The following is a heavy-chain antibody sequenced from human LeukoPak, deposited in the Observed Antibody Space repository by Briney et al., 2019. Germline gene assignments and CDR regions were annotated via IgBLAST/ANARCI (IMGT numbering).Heavy chain of an antibody. CDR3: ARSITMVRGVMYYYYYMDV. J-gene: IGHJ6*03. CDR2: IYYSGST. D-gene: IGHD3-10*01. V-gene: IGHV4-59*01. Sequence: SETLSLTCTVSGGSISSYYWSWIRQPPGKGLEWIGYIYYSGSTNYNPSLKSRVTISVDTSKNQFSLKLSSVTAADTAVYYCARSITMVRGVMYYYYYMDVWGEGTTVTVSS. CDR1: GGSISSYY.